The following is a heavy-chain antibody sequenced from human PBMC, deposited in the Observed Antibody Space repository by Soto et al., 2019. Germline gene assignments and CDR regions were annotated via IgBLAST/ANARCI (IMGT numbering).Heavy chain of an antibody. Sequence: GGSLRLSCVASGLTFSTYGMSWVRQAPGKGLEWVSGISGSGGDTNYADSVKGRFTISRENSKNTLYLQMNSLKAEDTALYYCARDVYPFALDVWGLGTSVTVSS. CDR3: ARDVYPFALDV. CDR2: ISGSGGDT. CDR1: GLTFSTYG. J-gene: IGHJ6*02. V-gene: IGHV3-23*01.